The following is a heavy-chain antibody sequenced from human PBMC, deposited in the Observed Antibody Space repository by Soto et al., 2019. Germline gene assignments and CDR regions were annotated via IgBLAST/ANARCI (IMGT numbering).Heavy chain of an antibody. D-gene: IGHD3-16*01. Sequence: QVQLQESGPGLVKASETLSLTCTVSGGSMFSYYWSWIRQPAGKGLEWIARIYGSGGTNYNPSLKSRVTISLDTSNNKFSLRLTSVTAADTAVYYCAREGASSYASRHFDNWGPGTLVTVSS. CDR2: IYGSGGT. CDR1: GGSMFSYY. CDR3: AREGASSYASRHFDN. J-gene: IGHJ4*02. V-gene: IGHV4-4*07.